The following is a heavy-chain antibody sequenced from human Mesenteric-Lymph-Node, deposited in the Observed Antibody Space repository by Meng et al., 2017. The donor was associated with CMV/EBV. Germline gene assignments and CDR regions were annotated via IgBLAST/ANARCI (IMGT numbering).Heavy chain of an antibody. Sequence: ASVKVSCKASGYTFTSYGISWVRQAPGQGLEWMGWISGYNGDTNYVQKLQGRVTMTTDTSTSSAYMELRSLRSEDTAVYYCARGGSNYYDSSGYYYGYWGQGTLVTVSS. J-gene: IGHJ4*02. CDR1: GYTFTSYG. CDR3: ARGGSNYYDSSGYYYGY. CDR2: ISGYNGDT. D-gene: IGHD3-22*01. V-gene: IGHV1-18*01.